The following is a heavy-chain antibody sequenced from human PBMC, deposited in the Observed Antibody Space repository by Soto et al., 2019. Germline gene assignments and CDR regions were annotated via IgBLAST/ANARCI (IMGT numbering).Heavy chain of an antibody. V-gene: IGHV3-74*01. CDR1: GFTFSSYW. CDR2: ISNDGSST. J-gene: IGHJ1*01. Sequence: EVQLVESGGGLVQPGGSPRLSCVASGFTFSSYWMHWFRQAPGKGLVWVSSISNDGSSTSYADPVKGRFTISRDNAKNTLYLQMNSLRAEDTAVYYCARLPNKSPQNWGQGTLVIVS. CDR3: ARLPNKSPQN.